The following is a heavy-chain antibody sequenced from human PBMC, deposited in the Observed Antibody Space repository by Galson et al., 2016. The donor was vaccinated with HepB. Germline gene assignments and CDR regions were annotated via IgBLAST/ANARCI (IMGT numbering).Heavy chain of an antibody. CDR1: SGSISSSTYY. Sequence: LSLTCAVSSGSISSSTYYWGWIRQHPGKGLEWIGYIYHSGSTYYNPSLKSRVSISVDTSKNQFSLRLSSVTAADTVVYYCARDRSSGSGNFGYWGQGTLVTVSS. D-gene: IGHD3-10*01. J-gene: IGHJ4*02. V-gene: IGHV4-31*11. CDR3: ARDRSSGSGNFGY. CDR2: IYHSGST.